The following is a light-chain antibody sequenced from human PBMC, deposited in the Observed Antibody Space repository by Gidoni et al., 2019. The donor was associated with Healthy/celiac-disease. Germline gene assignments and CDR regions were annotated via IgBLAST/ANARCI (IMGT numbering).Light chain of an antibody. CDR2: DAS. V-gene: IGKV3D-11*02. Sequence: IVFTQSPSTLSLSPGDMATLSCRASQSVISYLAWYQQKAGEAPRCLIYDASNRATGIPARFSGSGPGTDFTRTISSLDFEDFAVYYCQQRSTLFGGGTKVEIK. CDR3: QQRSTL. J-gene: IGKJ4*01. CDR1: QSVISY.